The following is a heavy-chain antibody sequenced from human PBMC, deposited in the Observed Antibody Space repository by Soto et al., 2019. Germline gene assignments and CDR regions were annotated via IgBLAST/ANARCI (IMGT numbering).Heavy chain of an antibody. CDR3: ARDAAWGSYFFDY. D-gene: IGHD3-16*01. CDR1: GFTFSSYA. V-gene: IGHV3-30-3*01. J-gene: IGHJ4*02. Sequence: QVQLVESGGGVVQPGRSLRLSCAASGFTFSSYAMHWVRQAPGKGLEWVAVISYDGSNKYYADSVKGRFTISRDNSKNTLYLQMNSLRAEDTAVYYCARDAAWGSYFFDYWGQGTLVTVSS. CDR2: ISYDGSNK.